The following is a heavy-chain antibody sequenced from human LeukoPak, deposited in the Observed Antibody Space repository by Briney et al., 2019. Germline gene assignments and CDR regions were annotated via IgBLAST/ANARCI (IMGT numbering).Heavy chain of an antibody. J-gene: IGHJ4*02. CDR2: ISWKSDSI. D-gene: IGHD1-1*01. Sequence: GGSLRLSCAASGFTFDDYAMHWVRQAPGKGLEWVSGISWKSDSIGYADSLKGRFTISRDNAKNSLYLQMNSLRVEDTAFYYCAKDIGNDWTTFDYWGQGTLVTVSS. CDR1: GFTFDDYA. V-gene: IGHV3-9*01. CDR3: AKDIGNDWTTFDY.